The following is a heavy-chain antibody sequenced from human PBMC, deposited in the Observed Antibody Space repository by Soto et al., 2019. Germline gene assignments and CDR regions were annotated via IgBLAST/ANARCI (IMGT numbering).Heavy chain of an antibody. Sequence: QLQLQESGPGLVKPSETLSLTCTDSGGSISSSSNHWGWIRQPPGKGLEWIGNIYYSENTYYNPSLKSRVTISVDTSKNQFSLRLTSVTAADTAVYYCATHPPYGPLDHWGQGTLVTVSS. V-gene: IGHV4-39*01. CDR1: GGSISSSSNH. D-gene: IGHD4-17*01. CDR2: IYYSENT. CDR3: ATHPPYGPLDH. J-gene: IGHJ4*02.